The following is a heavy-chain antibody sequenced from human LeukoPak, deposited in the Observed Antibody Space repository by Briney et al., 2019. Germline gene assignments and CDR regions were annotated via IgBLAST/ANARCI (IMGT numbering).Heavy chain of an antibody. CDR1: GYTFTTYD. D-gene: IGHD6-13*01. J-gene: IGHJ4*02. Sequence: ASVKVSCKASGYTFTTYDINWVRQATGQGLEWMGWTNPNSGNTGYAQKFQGRVTMTRNTSISTAYMELSSLRSEDTAVYYCARIAAPGNRRLNYWGQGTLVTVSS. V-gene: IGHV1-8*01. CDR3: ARIAAPGNRRLNY. CDR2: TNPNSGNT.